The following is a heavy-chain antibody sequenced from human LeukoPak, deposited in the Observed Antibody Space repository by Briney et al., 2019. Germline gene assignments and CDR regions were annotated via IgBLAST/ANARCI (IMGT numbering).Heavy chain of an antibody. CDR3: AREMRSPRGGFDY. D-gene: IGHD3-10*01. V-gene: IGHV4-31*03. J-gene: IGHJ4*02. CDR2: IYYSGST. CDR1: GGSISSGGYY. Sequence: SETLSLTCTVSGGSISSGGYYWSWIRQHPGKGLEWIGYIYYSGSTYYNPSLKSRVTISVDTSKNQFSLKLRSVTAADTAVYYCAREMRSPRGGFDYWDQGTLVTVSS.